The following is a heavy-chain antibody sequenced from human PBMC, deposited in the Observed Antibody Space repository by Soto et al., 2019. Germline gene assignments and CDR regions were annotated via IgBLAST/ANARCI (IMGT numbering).Heavy chain of an antibody. CDR2: IYYSGST. D-gene: IGHD6-19*01. J-gene: IGHJ4*02. Sequence: QVQLQESGPGLVKPSETLSLTCTVSGGSVTSDSYYWSWIRQPPGKGLEWIGHIYYSGSTNYNPSLKSRVXXSXDTXKNQISLKLSSVTAADTALYYCARDQGIAVAVFDYWGQGTLVTVSS. CDR1: GGSVTSDSYY. CDR3: ARDQGIAVAVFDY. V-gene: IGHV4-61*01.